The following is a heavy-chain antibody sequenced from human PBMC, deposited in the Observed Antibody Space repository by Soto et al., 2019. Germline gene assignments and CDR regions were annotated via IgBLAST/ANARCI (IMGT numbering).Heavy chain of an antibody. Sequence: QVQLVQSGAEVKKPGASVKVSCKASGYTFTSYAMHWVRQAPGQRLEWMGWINAGNGNTKYSQKYQGRVTITRDTSASTAYMELSSLRSEDTAVYYCARDPLIYDLRTFDYWGQGTLVTVSS. V-gene: IGHV1-3*01. CDR2: INAGNGNT. CDR1: GYTFTSYA. J-gene: IGHJ4*02. CDR3: ARDPLIYDLRTFDY. D-gene: IGHD3-3*01.